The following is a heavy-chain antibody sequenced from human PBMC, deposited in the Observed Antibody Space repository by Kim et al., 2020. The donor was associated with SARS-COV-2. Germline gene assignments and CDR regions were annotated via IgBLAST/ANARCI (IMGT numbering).Heavy chain of an antibody. CDR3: ARDQGYSGYDSWVFDY. V-gene: IGHV3-21*01. D-gene: IGHD5-12*01. Sequence: GGSLRLSCAASGFTFSSYSMNWVRQAPGKGLEWVSSISSSSSYIYYADSVKGRFTISRDNAKNSLYLQMNSLRAEDTAVYYCARDQGYSGYDSWVFDYCGQGTLVTLSS. J-gene: IGHJ4*02. CDR1: GFTFSSYS. CDR2: ISSSSSYI.